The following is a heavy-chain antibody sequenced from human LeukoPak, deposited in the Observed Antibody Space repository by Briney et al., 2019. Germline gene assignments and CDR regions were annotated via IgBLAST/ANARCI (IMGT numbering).Heavy chain of an antibody. CDR3: AKEELLWFGELSNYYYYMDV. J-gene: IGHJ6*03. V-gene: IGHV3-30*02. CDR1: GFTFSSYG. Sequence: GGSLRLSCAASGFTFSSYGMHWVRQAPGKGLEWVAFIRYDGSNKYYADSVKGRFTISRDNSKNTLYLQMNSLRAEDTAVYYCAKEELLWFGELSNYYYYMDVWGKGTTVTISS. CDR2: IRYDGSNK. D-gene: IGHD3-10*01.